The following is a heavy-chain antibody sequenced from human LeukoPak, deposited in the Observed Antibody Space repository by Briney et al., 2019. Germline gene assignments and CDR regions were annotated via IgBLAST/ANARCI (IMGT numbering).Heavy chain of an antibody. J-gene: IGHJ4*02. CDR3: AKDLQLALDY. D-gene: IGHD6-13*01. Sequence: GGSLILSCAASGFTFSTYDMHWVRQAPGKGLEWVTVMSYDGSNKYYADSVKGRFTISRDNSKNTLYLQMNSLRADDTAVYYCAKDLQLALDYWGQGTLVTVSP. CDR1: GFTFSTYD. V-gene: IGHV3-30*18. CDR2: MSYDGSNK.